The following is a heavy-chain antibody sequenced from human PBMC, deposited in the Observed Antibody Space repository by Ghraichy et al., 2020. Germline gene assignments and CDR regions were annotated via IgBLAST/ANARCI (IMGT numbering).Heavy chain of an antibody. D-gene: IGHD6-13*01. CDR1: GYSFTSYW. CDR2: IDPSDSYT. Sequence: GESLNISCKGSGYSFTSYWISWVRQMPGKGLEWMGRIDPSDSYTNYSPSFQGHVTISADKSISTAYLQWSSLKASDTAMYYCARRGLRGHSSSWYLSKHYYYYYGMDVWGQGTTVTVSS. J-gene: IGHJ6*02. CDR3: ARRGLRGHSSSWYLSKHYYYYYGMDV. V-gene: IGHV5-10-1*01.